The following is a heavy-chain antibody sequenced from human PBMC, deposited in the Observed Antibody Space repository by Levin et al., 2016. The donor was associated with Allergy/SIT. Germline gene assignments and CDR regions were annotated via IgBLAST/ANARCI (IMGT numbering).Heavy chain of an antibody. CDR3: ALLEEGATPFDY. Sequence: GGSLRLSCAASGFTFSSYWMSWVRQAPGKGLEWVSAISGSGGSTYYADSVKGRFTISRDNSKDTLYLQMNSLRAEDTAVYYCALLEEGATPFDYWGQGTLVTVSS. V-gene: IGHV3-23*01. CDR1: GFTFSSYW. J-gene: IGHJ4*02. CDR2: ISGSGGST. D-gene: IGHD1-26*01.